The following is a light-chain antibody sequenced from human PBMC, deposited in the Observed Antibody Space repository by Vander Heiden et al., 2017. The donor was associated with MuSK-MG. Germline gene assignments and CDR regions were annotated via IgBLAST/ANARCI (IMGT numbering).Light chain of an antibody. CDR3: QSTDTTGTYVV. CDR1: ELSNQF. Sequence: SYELTQPPSVSVSPGQTARITCSGDELSNQFAFWYQQRPGQAPLLVIYKDTERPSGIPERFSGSTSGTTVTLSITGGQAEDEADYYCQSTDTTGTYVVFGEGNKLTVL. CDR2: KDT. J-gene: IGLJ2*01. V-gene: IGLV3-25*03.